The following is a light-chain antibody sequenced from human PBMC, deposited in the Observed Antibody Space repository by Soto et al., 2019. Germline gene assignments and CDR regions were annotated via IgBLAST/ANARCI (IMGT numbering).Light chain of an antibody. CDR2: DNN. J-gene: IGLJ2*01. CDR1: SSNIGNNY. V-gene: IGLV1-51*01. CDR3: GTWDSSLSAAF. Sequence: QSVLTQPPSVSAAPGQKVTISCSGSSSNIGNNYVSWYQQLPGTAPKLLIYDNNKRPSGIPDRFSGSKSGTSATLGITGLQTGDEAHYYCGTWDSSLSAAFFGGGTKLTVL.